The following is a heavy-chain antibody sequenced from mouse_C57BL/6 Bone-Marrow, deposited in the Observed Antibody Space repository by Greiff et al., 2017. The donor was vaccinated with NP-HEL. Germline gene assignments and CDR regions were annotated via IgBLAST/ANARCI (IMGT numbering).Heavy chain of an antibody. CDR2: ISTGGGDI. CDR3: TRDDGYYLTEIDY. CDR1: GFTFSSYA. V-gene: IGHV5-9-1*02. D-gene: IGHD2-3*01. J-gene: IGHJ2*01. Sequence: EVQVVESGAGLVKPGGSLKLSCAASGFTFSSYAMPWVRQTPGKRLEWVAYISTGGGDIYYADTVKGRFTISRDNACNTPYMQMSSLKSEDTAMYYCTRDDGYYLTEIDYWGQGTTLTVSS.